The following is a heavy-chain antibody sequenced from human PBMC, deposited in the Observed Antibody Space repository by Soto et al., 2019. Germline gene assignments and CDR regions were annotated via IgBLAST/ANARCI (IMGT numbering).Heavy chain of an antibody. V-gene: IGHV4-39*01. CDR1: GGSISSSSYY. CDR3: ARHSEDIVVVVAAIQAGFDP. J-gene: IGHJ5*02. D-gene: IGHD2-15*01. Sequence: PSEPLSLTCTVSGGSISSSSYYWGWIRQPPGKGLEWIGSIYYSGSTYYNPSLKSRVTISVDTSKNQFYRKLSSVTAADTAVYYCARHSEDIVVVVAAIQAGFDPWGQGTLVTVSS. CDR2: IYYSGST.